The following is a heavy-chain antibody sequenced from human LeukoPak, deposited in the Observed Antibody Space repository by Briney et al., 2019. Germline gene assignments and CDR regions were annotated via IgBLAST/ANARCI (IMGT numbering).Heavy chain of an antibody. CDR3: ATDHPYDFWSGYYSGQTAAFDY. J-gene: IGHJ4*02. Sequence: SETLSLTCTVSGGSISSYYWSWMRQPAGKGLEWIGRIYTSGSTNYNPSLKSRVTMSVDTSKNQFSLKLSSVTAADTAVYYCATDHPYDFWSGYYSGQTAAFDYWGQGTLVTVSS. CDR2: IYTSGST. CDR1: GGSISSYY. D-gene: IGHD3-3*01. V-gene: IGHV4-4*07.